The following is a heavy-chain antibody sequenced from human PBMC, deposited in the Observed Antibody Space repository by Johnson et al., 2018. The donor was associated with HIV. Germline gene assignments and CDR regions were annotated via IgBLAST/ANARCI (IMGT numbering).Heavy chain of an antibody. CDR1: GFTFSSYA. D-gene: IGHD2-15*01. CDR3: ARGWDAFDI. CDR2: ISYDGSNK. V-gene: IGHV3-30*04. Sequence: QLVESGGGLVKPGGSLRLSCAASGFTFSSYAMHWVRQAPGKGLEWVAVISYDGSNKYYADSVKGRFTISRDNSKNSLYLQMNSLRAEDTALYYCARGWDAFDIWGQGTMVTVSS. J-gene: IGHJ3*02.